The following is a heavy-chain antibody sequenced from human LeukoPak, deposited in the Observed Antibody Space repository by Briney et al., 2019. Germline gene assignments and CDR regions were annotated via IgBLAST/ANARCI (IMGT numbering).Heavy chain of an antibody. Sequence: PGGSLRLFCAASGFTFSSYWMNWVRQAPGKGLEWVSSISSSSSYIYYADSVKGRFTISRDNAKNSLYLQMNSLRAGDTAVYYCARSPPYSSGWEIDYWGQGTLVTVSS. V-gene: IGHV3-21*01. CDR3: ARSPPYSSGWEIDY. CDR2: ISSSSSYI. D-gene: IGHD6-19*01. J-gene: IGHJ4*02. CDR1: GFTFSSYW.